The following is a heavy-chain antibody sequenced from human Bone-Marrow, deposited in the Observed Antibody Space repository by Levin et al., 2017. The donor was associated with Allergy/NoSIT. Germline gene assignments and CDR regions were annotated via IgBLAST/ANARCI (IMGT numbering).Heavy chain of an antibody. CDR1: GGSISSSSYY. Sequence: SETLSLTCTVSGGSISSSSYYWGWIRQPPGKGLGWIGSIYYSGSTYYNPSLKSRVTISVDTSKNQFSLKLSSVTAADTAVYYCARRRNIMSSGWYWGQGTLVTVSS. J-gene: IGHJ4*02. CDR2: IYYSGST. V-gene: IGHV4-39*01. D-gene: IGHD6-19*01. CDR3: ARRRNIMSSGWY.